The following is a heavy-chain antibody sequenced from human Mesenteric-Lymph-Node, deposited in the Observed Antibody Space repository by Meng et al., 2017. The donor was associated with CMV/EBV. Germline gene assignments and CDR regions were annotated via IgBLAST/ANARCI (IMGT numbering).Heavy chain of an antibody. CDR3: ARGKFQSVGIVYSYFDP. CDR1: FRLRTYW. CDR2: INSDGSTT. D-gene: IGHD5-18*01. V-gene: IGHV3-74*01. Sequence: FRLRTYWMHWFRHSPGKGLVWVSRINSDGSTTNYADSVKGRFTISRDNAKNTLYLQMNSLRAEDTAVYYCARGKFQSVGIVYSYFDPWGQGALVTVSS. J-gene: IGHJ5*02.